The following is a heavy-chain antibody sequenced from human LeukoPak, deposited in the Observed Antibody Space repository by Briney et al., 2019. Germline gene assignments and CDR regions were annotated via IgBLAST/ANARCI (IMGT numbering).Heavy chain of an antibody. CDR3: ARHAYYDSSGYHPTSGYFDL. Sequence: SETPSLTSSVSGGSMFSYYWNSIPDSPGKGLECIGYIYSNGITNYSPSLRSGVTISLATSRNQYCLRLTSVTAADTAIYDCARHAYYDSSGYHPTSGYFDLWGRGTLVTVSS. D-gene: IGHD3-22*01. CDR2: IYSNGIT. V-gene: IGHV4-59*08. J-gene: IGHJ2*01. CDR1: GGSMFSYY.